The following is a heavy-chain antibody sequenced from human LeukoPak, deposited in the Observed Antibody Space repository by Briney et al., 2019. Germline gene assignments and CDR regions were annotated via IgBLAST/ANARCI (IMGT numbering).Heavy chain of an antibody. D-gene: IGHD5-24*01. CDR2: ISYDGSNE. Sequence: PGGSLRLSCAASGFTFSSYVMHWVRQAPGKGLEWVAIISYDGSNEYYADSVKGRFTISRDNSKNTLYLQMNSLRAADTAVYYCARTIEMATISYFDYWGQGTLVTVSS. V-gene: IGHV3-30*04. CDR3: ARTIEMATISYFDY. CDR1: GFTFSSYV. J-gene: IGHJ4*02.